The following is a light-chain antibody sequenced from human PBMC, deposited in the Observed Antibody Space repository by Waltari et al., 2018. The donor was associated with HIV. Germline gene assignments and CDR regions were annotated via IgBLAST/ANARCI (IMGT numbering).Light chain of an antibody. J-gene: IGLJ2*01. CDR3: AAWDDSLNGPV. CDR2: SNK. Sequence: QSVPTQPPSASGTPGQRVTISCSGSSSNTESNTVNWYQRLPGKAPKLLIYSNKQRPSVVPGLLAGASSGTSASLAISGLQAEYEADYYCAAWDDSLNGPVFGGGTKLTVL. V-gene: IGLV1-44*01. CDR1: SSNTESNT.